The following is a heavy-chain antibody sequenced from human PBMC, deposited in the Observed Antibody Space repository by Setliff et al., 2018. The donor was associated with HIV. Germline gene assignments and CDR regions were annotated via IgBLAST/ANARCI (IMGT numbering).Heavy chain of an antibody. CDR1: GGSFSGYY. CDR3: ARASTGYSSIWYRNGLTYYNYMDV. V-gene: IGHV4-34*01. CDR2: INHSGST. Sequence: TLSLTCAVYGGSFSGYYWTWIRQPPGKGLEWIGEINHSGSTNYNPSLKSRVSMSVDTSKNQFSLRLSSVTAADTAVFYCARASTGYSSIWYRNGLTYYNYMDVWGRGTKVTV. D-gene: IGHD6-13*01. J-gene: IGHJ6*03.